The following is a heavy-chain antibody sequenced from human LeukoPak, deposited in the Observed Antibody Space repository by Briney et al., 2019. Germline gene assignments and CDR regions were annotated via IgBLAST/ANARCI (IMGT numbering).Heavy chain of an antibody. V-gene: IGHV1-18*01. CDR1: GYTFTSYG. Sequence: ASVKVSCKASGYTFTSYGIIWVRQAPGQGLEWMGGIRTYDDNANYAERLQGRVTMTTDTSTSTAYMELRSLRSEDTAVYYCATSPLAVLRYFDWLFLDYWGQGTLVTVSS. D-gene: IGHD3-9*01. CDR2: IRTYDDNA. J-gene: IGHJ4*02. CDR3: ATSPLAVLRYFDWLFLDY.